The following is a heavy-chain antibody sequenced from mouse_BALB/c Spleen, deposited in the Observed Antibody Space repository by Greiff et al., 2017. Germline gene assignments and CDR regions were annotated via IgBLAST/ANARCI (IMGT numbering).Heavy chain of an antibody. Sequence: VQGVESGAELARPGASVKMSCKASGYTFTSYTMHWVKQRPGQGLEWIGYINPSSGYTNYNQKFKDKATLTADKSSSTAYMQLSSLTSEDSAVYYCARDYYGSSSAWFAYWGQGTLVTVSA. J-gene: IGHJ3*01. CDR2: INPSSGYT. V-gene: IGHV1-4*01. CDR1: GYTFTSYT. D-gene: IGHD1-1*01. CDR3: ARDYYGSSSAWFAY.